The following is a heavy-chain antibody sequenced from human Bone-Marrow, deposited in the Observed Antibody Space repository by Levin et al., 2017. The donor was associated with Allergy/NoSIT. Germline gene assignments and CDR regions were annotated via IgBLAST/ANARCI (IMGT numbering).Heavy chain of an antibody. CDR3: ARSGSDYAFHV. Sequence: TSSETLSLTCTVSGDFITSGSYYLTWIRQSAGKGLEWIGHIYTSGSTNYNPSLKSRVTISIDASKNQVSLRLSSVTAADTGLYSCARSGSDYAFHVWGQGTLVTVSS. CDR2: IYTSGST. D-gene: IGHD5-12*01. CDR1: GDFITSGSYY. V-gene: IGHV4-61*09. J-gene: IGHJ3*01.